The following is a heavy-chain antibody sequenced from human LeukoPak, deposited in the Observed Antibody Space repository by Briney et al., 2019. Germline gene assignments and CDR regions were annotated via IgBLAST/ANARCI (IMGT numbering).Heavy chain of an antibody. CDR3: AKDYSGSYYYFDY. D-gene: IGHD1-26*01. CDR1: GFTFSNYA. CDR2: ISGSGGST. Sequence: PGGSLRLSXAASGFTFSNYAMTWVRQAPGKGLEWISVISGSGGSTYYADSVKGRFSISRDNSKNTLYLQMNSLRAEDTAVYYCAKDYSGSYYYFDYWGQGTLVTVSS. J-gene: IGHJ4*02. V-gene: IGHV3-23*01.